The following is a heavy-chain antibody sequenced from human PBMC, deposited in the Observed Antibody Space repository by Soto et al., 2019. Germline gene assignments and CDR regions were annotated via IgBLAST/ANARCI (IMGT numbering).Heavy chain of an antibody. J-gene: IGHJ4*02. V-gene: IGHV4-61*01. Sequence: SETLSLTCTVSGGSVSSGSYYWSWIRQPPGKGLEWIGYIYYSGSTNYNPSLKSRVTISVDTSKNQFSLKLSSVTAADTAVYYCARLRGGISTNFDYWGQGTLVTVSS. D-gene: IGHD6-13*01. CDR3: ARLRGGISTNFDY. CDR2: IYYSGST. CDR1: GGSVSSGSYY.